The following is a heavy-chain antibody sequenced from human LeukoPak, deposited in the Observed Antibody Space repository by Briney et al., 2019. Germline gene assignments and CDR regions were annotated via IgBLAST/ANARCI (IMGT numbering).Heavy chain of an antibody. J-gene: IGHJ4*02. CDR2: ISSTSTYI. V-gene: IGHV3-21*01. CDR3: ARGFHRYNYDSGAYSVY. D-gene: IGHD3-22*01. Sequence: GGSLRLSCAASGFTFSSYSMNWVRQAPGKGLVWVSSISSTSTYIYYADSLKGRFTISRDNAKNSLYLQMNSLRVEDTAVYYCARGFHRYNYDSGAYSVYWGQGTLVTVSS. CDR1: GFTFSSYS.